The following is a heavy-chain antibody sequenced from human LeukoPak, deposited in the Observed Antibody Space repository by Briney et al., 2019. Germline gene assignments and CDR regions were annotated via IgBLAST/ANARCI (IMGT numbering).Heavy chain of an antibody. CDR3: ARTTVTTPYYYYGMDV. CDR1: GDSISSSSYY. CDR2: MYDSGST. D-gene: IGHD4-17*01. Sequence: SETLSLTCTVSGDSISSSSYYWGWIRQPPGKGLEWIGSMYDSGSTYYNPSLKSRVTISVDRSKNQFSLKLSSVTAADTAVYYCARTTVTTPYYYYGMDVWGQGTTVTVSS. J-gene: IGHJ6*02. V-gene: IGHV4-39*07.